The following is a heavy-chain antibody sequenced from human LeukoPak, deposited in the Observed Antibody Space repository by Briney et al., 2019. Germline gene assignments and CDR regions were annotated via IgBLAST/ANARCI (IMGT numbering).Heavy chain of an antibody. V-gene: IGHV4-34*01. CDR3: ARGLVGHSSGWYGGGGFQH. Sequence: SETLSLTCAVYGGSFSGYYWSWIRQPPGKGLEWIGEINHSGSTNYNPSLKSRVTISVDTSKNQFSLKLSSVTAADTAVYYCARGLVGHSSGWYGGGGFQHWGQGTLVTVSS. D-gene: IGHD6-19*01. CDR2: INHSGST. CDR1: GGSFSGYY. J-gene: IGHJ1*01.